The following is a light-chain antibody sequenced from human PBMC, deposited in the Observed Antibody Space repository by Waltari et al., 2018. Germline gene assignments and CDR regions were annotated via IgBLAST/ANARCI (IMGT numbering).Light chain of an antibody. CDR3: SSYTTSSTVV. CDR2: DVT. J-gene: IGLJ2*01. V-gene: IGLV2-14*01. Sequence: QSALTQPASVSGSPGQSITISCTGTSSDVGRYNYVSWYRQHPGEAPKLMIYDVTNRPSGVSNRFSGSKSGNTASPTISGLQAEDEADYYCSSYTTSSTVVFGGGTKLTVL. CDR1: SSDVGRYNY.